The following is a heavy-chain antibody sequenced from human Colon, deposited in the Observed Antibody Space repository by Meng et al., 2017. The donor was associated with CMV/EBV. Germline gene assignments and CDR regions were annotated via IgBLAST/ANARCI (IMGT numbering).Heavy chain of an antibody. CDR2: ISSSGTTI. D-gene: IGHD1-26*01. V-gene: IGHV3-11*01. J-gene: IGHJ6*02. Sequence: GESLKISCAASGFTFSDYYMSWIRQAPGKGLEWISYISSSGTTIYYAGSVKGRFTISRDNAKNSLYLQMNSLRADDTAIYYCARDVVSATTGPYYYAMDVWGQGTTVTVSS. CDR3: ARDVVSATTGPYYYAMDV. CDR1: GFTFSDYY.